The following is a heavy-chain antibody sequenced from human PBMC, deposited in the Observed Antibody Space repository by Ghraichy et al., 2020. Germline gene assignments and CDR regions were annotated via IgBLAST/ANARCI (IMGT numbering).Heavy chain of an antibody. CDR1: GGSISSYY. Sequence: SETLSLTCTVSGGSISSYYWSWIRQPPGKGLEWIGYIYYSGSTNYNPSLKSRVTISVDTSKNQFSLKLSSVTAADTAVYYCARDGYDFGLGWFDPWGQGTLVTVSS. V-gene: IGHV4-59*01. CDR2: IYYSGST. J-gene: IGHJ5*02. CDR3: ARDGYDFGLGWFDP. D-gene: IGHD3-3*01.